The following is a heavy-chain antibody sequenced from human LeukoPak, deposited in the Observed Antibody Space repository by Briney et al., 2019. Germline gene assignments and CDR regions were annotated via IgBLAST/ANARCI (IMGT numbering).Heavy chain of an antibody. V-gene: IGHV3-21*01. D-gene: IGHD3-10*01. Sequence: KTGGSLRLSCAASGFTLSSYAMNWVRQAPGKGLEWVATITRTSDYEYYAESVKGRFIVSRDNANNSLFLQMNSLRAEDTAVYYCAASITMFDYWGQGTLVTVSS. CDR2: ITRTSDYE. J-gene: IGHJ4*02. CDR3: AASITMFDY. CDR1: GFTLSSYA.